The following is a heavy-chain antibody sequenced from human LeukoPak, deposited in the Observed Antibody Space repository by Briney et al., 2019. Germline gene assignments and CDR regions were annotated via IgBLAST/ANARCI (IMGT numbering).Heavy chain of an antibody. J-gene: IGHJ4*02. V-gene: IGHV4-34*01. D-gene: IGHD2-2*01. CDR1: GGSFSGYY. CDR2: INHSGST. Sequence: SETLSLTCAVYGGSFSGYYWSWIRQPPGKGLEWIGEINHSGSTNYNPSLKSRVTISVDTSKNQFSLKLSSVTAADTAVYYCASFSTSWGVYFDYWGQGTLVTVPS. CDR3: ASFSTSWGVYFDY.